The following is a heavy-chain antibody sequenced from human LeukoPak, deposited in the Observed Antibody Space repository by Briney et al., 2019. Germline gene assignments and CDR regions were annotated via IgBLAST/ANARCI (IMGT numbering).Heavy chain of an antibody. Sequence: ASVKVSCKASGYTFTSYGISWVRQAPGQGLEWMGWIGAYNGNTNYAQKLQGRVTMTTDTSTSTAYMELSSLRSEDTAVYYCASPSPTPSVDTAMVIPYYYYYYGMDVWGQGTTVTVSS. J-gene: IGHJ6*02. CDR1: GYTFTSYG. CDR2: IGAYNGNT. V-gene: IGHV1-18*01. CDR3: ASPSPTPSVDTAMVIPYYYYYYGMDV. D-gene: IGHD5-18*01.